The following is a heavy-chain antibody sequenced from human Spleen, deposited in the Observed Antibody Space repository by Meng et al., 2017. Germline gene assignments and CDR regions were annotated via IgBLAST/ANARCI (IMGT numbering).Heavy chain of an antibody. V-gene: IGHV1-18*01. CDR1: HYTFTGYG. J-gene: IGHJ4*02. D-gene: IGHD3-10*01. Sequence: QVQAVQSGAEVKRPGASVKVPFKASHYTFTGYGVSWLRQAPGQGLEWMAWLGAHDGDTSHAPRFQGRVTVTADRPTATAYMELWNLRSDDTGVYYCARGTPGRRYAEYWGQGTLVTVSS. CDR2: LGAHDGDT. CDR3: ARGTPGRRYAEY.